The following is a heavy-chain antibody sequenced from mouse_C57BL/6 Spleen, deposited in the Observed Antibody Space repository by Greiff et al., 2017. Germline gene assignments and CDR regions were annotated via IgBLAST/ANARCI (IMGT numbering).Heavy chain of an antibody. CDR2: INPNNGGT. V-gene: IGHV1-26*01. CDR1: GYTFTDYY. J-gene: IGHJ2*01. CDR3: ARWDGPLDY. Sequence: EVKLQQSGPELVKPGASVKLSCKASGYTFTDYYMNWVKQSHGKSLEWIGDINPNNGGTSYNQKFKGKATLTVDKSSSTAYMELRSLTSEDSAVYYCARWDGPLDYWGQGTTLTVSS. D-gene: IGHD2-3*01.